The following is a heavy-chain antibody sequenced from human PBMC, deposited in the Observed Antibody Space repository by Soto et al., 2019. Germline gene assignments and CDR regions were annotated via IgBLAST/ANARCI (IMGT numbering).Heavy chain of an antibody. CDR2: IYTSGST. CDR1: GGSISSGGYY. Sequence: PSETLSLTCAVSGGSISSGGYYWSWIRQPAGKGLEWIGRIYTSGSTNYNPSLKSRVTMSVDTSKNQFSLKLSSVTAADTAVYYCAREEIVVVPAAIRAPFHYYYYGMDVWGQGTTVTVSS. CDR3: AREEIVVVPAAIRAPFHYYYYGMDV. J-gene: IGHJ6*02. V-gene: IGHV4-61*02. D-gene: IGHD2-2*02.